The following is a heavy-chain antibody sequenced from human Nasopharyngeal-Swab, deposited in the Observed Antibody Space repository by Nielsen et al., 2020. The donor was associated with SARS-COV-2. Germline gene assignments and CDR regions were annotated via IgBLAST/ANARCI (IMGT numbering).Heavy chain of an antibody. CDR1: GCSISSTNC. CDR3: ARDRGPAMPYYGMDV. CDR2: IYHSGST. Sequence: SDPLSLTCAPSGCSISSTNCWSCVRHPPGKGLEWIGVIYHSGSTNYNPSLKSRVTISVDKSKNQFSLKLSSVTAADTVVYYCARDRGPAMPYYGMDVWGQGTTVTVSS. D-gene: IGHD2-2*01. J-gene: IGHJ6*02. V-gene: IGHV4-4*02.